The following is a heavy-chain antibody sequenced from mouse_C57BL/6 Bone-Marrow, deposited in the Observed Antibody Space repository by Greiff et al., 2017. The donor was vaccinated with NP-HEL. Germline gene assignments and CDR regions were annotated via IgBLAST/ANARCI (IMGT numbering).Heavy chain of an antibody. CDR2: IYPGNSDT. V-gene: IGHV1-5*01. Sequence: EVQLQQSGTVLARPGASVKMSCKTSGYTFTSYWMHWVNQRPGQGLEWIGAIYPGNSDTSYNQKFKGKAKLTAVTSASTAYMELSSLTNEDSAVYYCTRSYYYGSSRYWYFDVWGTGTTVTVSS. CDR3: TRSYYYGSSRYWYFDV. D-gene: IGHD1-1*01. CDR1: GYTFTSYW. J-gene: IGHJ1*03.